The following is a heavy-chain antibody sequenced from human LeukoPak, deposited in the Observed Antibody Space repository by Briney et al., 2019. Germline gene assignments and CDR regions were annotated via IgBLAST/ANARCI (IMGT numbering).Heavy chain of an antibody. J-gene: IGHJ4*02. CDR2: INPAVGGT. Sequence: ASVKVSCKASGYTFTDYYIHWVRQAPGQGLQWLGWINPAVGGTNYAQNFQGRVTMTSDTSITTAYMALSSLRSDDTAVYYCARVKIGRGYNQDLDYWGQGTLVTVSS. CDR1: GYTFTDYY. D-gene: IGHD5-24*01. V-gene: IGHV1-2*02. CDR3: ARVKIGRGYNQDLDY.